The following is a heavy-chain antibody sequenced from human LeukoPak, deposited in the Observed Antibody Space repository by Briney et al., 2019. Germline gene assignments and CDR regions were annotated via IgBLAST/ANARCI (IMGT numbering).Heavy chain of an antibody. V-gene: IGHV3-23*01. CDR2: IXXSGGGT. CDR3: AKGLKGCSGAGCYYFFDF. J-gene: IGHJ4*02. Sequence: IXXSGGGTYYADSVKRRFTISRDNSKNTLDLQMNSLRAEDTAVYYCAKGLKGCSGAGCYYFFDFWGQGTLVTVSS. D-gene: IGHD2-15*01.